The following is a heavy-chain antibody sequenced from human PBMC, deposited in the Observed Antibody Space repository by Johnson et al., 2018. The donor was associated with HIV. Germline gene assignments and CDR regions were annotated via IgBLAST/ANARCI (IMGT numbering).Heavy chain of an antibody. CDR3: TTDLIRRYYGSGLRDAFDI. Sequence: QVQLVESGGGLIQPGGSLRLSCAASGFTFSDYYMSWIRQAPGKGLEWISYISSIGSTIYYADSVKGRFTISRDYAAPVTGRFTISRDDSKNTLYLQMNSLKTEDTAVYYCTTDLIRRYYGSGLRDAFDIWGQGTMVTVSS. V-gene: IGHV3-11*01. CDR2: ISSIGSTI. J-gene: IGHJ3*02. D-gene: IGHD3-10*01. CDR1: GFTFSDYY.